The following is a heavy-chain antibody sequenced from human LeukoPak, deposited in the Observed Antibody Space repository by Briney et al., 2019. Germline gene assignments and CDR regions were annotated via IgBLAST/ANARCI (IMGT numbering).Heavy chain of an antibody. CDR3: ATLDYFDSSTYGDY. J-gene: IGHJ4*02. Sequence: GRSLRLSCAASGFTFNTYAMSWVREAARKGLEWVSAVSGTGAMTYYADSVNGRFTISRDNSKNTLNLQMNSLRAEDTAVYYCATLDYFDSSTYGDYWGQGTLVAVSS. D-gene: IGHD3-22*01. CDR2: VSGTGAMT. V-gene: IGHV3-23*01. CDR1: GFTFNTYA.